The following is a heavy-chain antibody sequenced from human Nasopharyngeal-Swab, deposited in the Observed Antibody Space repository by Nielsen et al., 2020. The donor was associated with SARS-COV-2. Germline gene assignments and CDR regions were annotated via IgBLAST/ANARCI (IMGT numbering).Heavy chain of an antibody. D-gene: IGHD3-22*01. CDR2: IWYDGSNK. V-gene: IGHV3-33*01. Sequence: VCQAPGKGLEWVAVIWYDGSNKYYADSVKGRFTISRDNSKNTLYLQMNSLRAEDTAVYYCARDPSYDSSGFRVWGQGTMVTVSS. CDR3: ARDPSYDSSGFRV. J-gene: IGHJ3*01.